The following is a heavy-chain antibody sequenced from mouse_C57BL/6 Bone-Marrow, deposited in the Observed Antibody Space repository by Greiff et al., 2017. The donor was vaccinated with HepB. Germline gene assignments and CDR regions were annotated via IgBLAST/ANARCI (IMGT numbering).Heavy chain of an antibody. CDR2: IRNKANNHAT. J-gene: IGHJ3*01. CDR3: TRGHGYPAWFAY. D-gene: IGHD2-2*01. CDR1: GFTFSDAW. V-gene: IGHV6-6*01. Sequence: DVKLVESGGGLVQPGGSMKLSCAASGFTFSDAWMDWVRQSPEKGLEWVAEIRNKANNHATYYAESVKGRFTISRDDSKSSVYLQMNSLRAEDTGIYYCTRGHGYPAWFAYWGQGTLVTVSA.